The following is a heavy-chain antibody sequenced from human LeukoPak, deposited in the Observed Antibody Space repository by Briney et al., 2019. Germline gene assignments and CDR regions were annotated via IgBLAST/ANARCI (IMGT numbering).Heavy chain of an antibody. Sequence: PGGSLRLSCAASGFTFSRYWMHWVRQAPGKGLVWVSRINTDGSTTTYADSVKGRFTISRDNAKNTLYLQMNSLRAGDTAVYYCSYDTTGPEDYWGRGTLVTVSS. CDR2: INTDGSTT. D-gene: IGHD3-22*01. CDR3: SYDTTGPEDY. J-gene: IGHJ4*02. V-gene: IGHV3-74*03. CDR1: GFTFSRYW.